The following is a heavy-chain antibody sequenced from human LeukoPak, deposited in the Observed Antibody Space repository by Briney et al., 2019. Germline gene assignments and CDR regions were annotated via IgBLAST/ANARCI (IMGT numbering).Heavy chain of an antibody. CDR1: GFTFSDYY. CDR2: ISSSGSDI. V-gene: IGHV3-11*01. D-gene: IGHD6-25*01. Sequence: GGSLRLSCAASGFTFSDYYMTWIRQAPGKGLEWVSYISSSGSDIKYADSVKGRFSISRGNTKSSLYLQMNSLRAEDTAVYYCAAVTMQRSSWYDYYYMDVWGKGTTVTVSS. CDR3: AAVTMQRSSWYDYYYMDV. J-gene: IGHJ6*03.